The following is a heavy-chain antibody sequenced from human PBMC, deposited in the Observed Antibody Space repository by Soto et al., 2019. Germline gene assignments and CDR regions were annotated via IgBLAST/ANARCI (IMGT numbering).Heavy chain of an antibody. D-gene: IGHD4-17*01. CDR1: GFSLSTSGMR. CDR3: VRETTVTTFIDY. V-gene: IGHV2-70*04. CDR2: IGWDDDK. J-gene: IGHJ4*02. Sequence: SGPTLVNPTQTLTLTCTFSGFSLSTSGMRVSWIRQPPGKALEWLARIGWDDDKFYSTSLKTRLTISKDTSKNQVVLTMTNMDPVDTATYYCVRETTVTTFIDYWGQGTLVTVSS.